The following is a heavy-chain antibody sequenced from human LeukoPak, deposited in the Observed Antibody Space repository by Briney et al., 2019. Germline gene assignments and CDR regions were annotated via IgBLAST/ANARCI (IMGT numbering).Heavy chain of an antibody. CDR3: ARVRPGYYCDY. V-gene: IGHV3-21*05. Sequence: GGSLRLSCVASGFTFSIYSMNWVRQAPGKGLEWVSYISKNSDDIYNADSVRGRFTISRDNAKNSLYLQMNSLRAEDTAVYYCARVRPGYYCDYWGQGILGTVSS. CDR1: GFTFSIYS. CDR2: ISKNSDDI. J-gene: IGHJ4*02.